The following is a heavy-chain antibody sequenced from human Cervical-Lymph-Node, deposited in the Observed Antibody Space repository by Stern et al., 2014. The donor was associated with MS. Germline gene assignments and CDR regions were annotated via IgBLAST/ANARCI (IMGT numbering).Heavy chain of an antibody. J-gene: IGHJ5*02. D-gene: IGHD5-18*01. CDR3: ARSGYSYRSWFAP. V-gene: IGHV1-8*01. CDR1: GYTFTNYI. Sequence: VQLVQSGAEVKKPGASVKVSCRASGYTFTNYIIQWVRQATGQGLEWVAWMNPNTGNTGYAPKFQSRVTMTRNISIDTAYMELSSLRTEDTAVYYCARSGYSYRSWFAPWGQGALVIVSS. CDR2: MNPNTGNT.